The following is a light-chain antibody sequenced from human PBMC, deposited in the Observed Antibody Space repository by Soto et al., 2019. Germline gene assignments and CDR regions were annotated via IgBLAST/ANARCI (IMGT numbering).Light chain of an antibody. CDR1: NIGSKN. CDR2: RDS. J-gene: IGLJ1*01. CDR3: QVWDSSTGV. Sequence: SYELTQPLSVSVALGQTARITCGGNNIGSKNVHWYQQKPGQAPVLVIYRDSNRPSGIPERFSGSNSGNTPTLTISRAQAGDEADYYCQVWDSSTGVFGTGTKLTVL. V-gene: IGLV3-9*01.